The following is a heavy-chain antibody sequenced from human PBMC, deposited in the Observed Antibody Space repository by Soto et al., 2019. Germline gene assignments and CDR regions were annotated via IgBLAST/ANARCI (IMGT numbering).Heavy chain of an antibody. V-gene: IGHV3-21*01. CDR1: GFTFSRYS. CDR2: ISSTSGFI. Sequence: EVQLVESGGGLVKPGGSLRLSCAASGFTFSRYSMNWVRQAPGKGLEWVSSISSTSGFIYYADSVKGRFTISRDNAKNSLYGQMNNLRAEDTAVYYCARGGYTYYYYGMDVWGQGTTVTVSS. CDR3: ARGGYTYYYYGMDV. D-gene: IGHD6-13*01. J-gene: IGHJ6*02.